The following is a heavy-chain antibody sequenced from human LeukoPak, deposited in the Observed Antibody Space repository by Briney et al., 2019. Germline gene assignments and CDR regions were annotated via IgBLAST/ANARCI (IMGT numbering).Heavy chain of an antibody. CDR1: GFTLSSYW. Sequence: GGSLRLSCAASGFTLSSYWMSWVRQAPGKGLEWVSYISSTSITIYYADSVKGRFSISRDNAKNSLYLQMNILRAEDTAVYYCATSLGGYSSGWYYFDYWGQGILVTVSS. J-gene: IGHJ4*02. CDR3: ATSLGGYSSGWYYFDY. CDR2: ISSTSITI. V-gene: IGHV3-48*01. D-gene: IGHD6-13*01.